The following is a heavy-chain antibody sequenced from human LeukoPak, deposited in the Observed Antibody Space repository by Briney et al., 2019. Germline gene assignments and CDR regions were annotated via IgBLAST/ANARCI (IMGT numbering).Heavy chain of an antibody. Sequence: GGSLRLSCAASGFTFSIYAMSWVRQAPGKGLAWVAVISYDGSNKYYADSVKGRFTISRDNSKNTLYLQMNSLRAEDTAVYYCARGQGYYDSSGPIDYWGQGTLVTVSS. V-gene: IGHV3-30*14. J-gene: IGHJ4*02. D-gene: IGHD3-22*01. CDR3: ARGQGYYDSSGPIDY. CDR2: ISYDGSNK. CDR1: GFTFSIYA.